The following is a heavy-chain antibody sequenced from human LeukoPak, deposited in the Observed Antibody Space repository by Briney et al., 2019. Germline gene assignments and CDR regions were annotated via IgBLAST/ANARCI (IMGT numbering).Heavy chain of an antibody. CDR1: GGSISSSSYY. Sequence: SETLSLTCTVSGGSISSSSYYWGWIRQPPGKGLEWIGSIYYSGSTNYNPSLKSRVTISVDTSKNQFSLKLSSVTAADTAVYYCAKSAYSSNWYFDLWGRGTLVTVSS. V-gene: IGHV4-39*07. CDR3: AKSAYSSNWYFDL. J-gene: IGHJ2*01. D-gene: IGHD5-18*01. CDR2: IYYSGST.